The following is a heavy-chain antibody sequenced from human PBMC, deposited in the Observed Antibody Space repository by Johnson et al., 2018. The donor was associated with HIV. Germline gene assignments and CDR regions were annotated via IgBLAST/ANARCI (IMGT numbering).Heavy chain of an antibody. V-gene: IGHV3-30*02. CDR1: GFTFNSYD. D-gene: IGHD3-3*01. Sequence: QVQLVESGGGVVQPGGSLRLPCAASGFTFNSYDMHWVRQAPGKGLEWVAVIWCDGGNTFYADSVKGRFTISRDNSKNTRSLEMNSLRTEDTAVYHWAKDVDRLLWEWDAFDIWGQGTMVTVSS. CDR2: IWCDGGNT. CDR3: AKDVDRLLWEWDAFDI. J-gene: IGHJ3*02.